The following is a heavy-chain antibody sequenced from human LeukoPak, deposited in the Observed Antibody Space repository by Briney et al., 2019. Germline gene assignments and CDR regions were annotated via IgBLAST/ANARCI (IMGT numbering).Heavy chain of an antibody. J-gene: IGHJ2*01. CDR1: GGSISSSSYY. Sequence: SETLSLTCTVSGGSISSSSYYWGWIRQPPGKGLEWIGSIYYSGSTYYNPSLKSRVTISVDTSKNQFSLKLSSVTAADTAVYYCARCPTHDSSGPWDWYFDLWGRGTLVTVSS. CDR3: ARCPTHDSSGPWDWYFDL. CDR2: IYYSGST. D-gene: IGHD3-22*01. V-gene: IGHV4-39*07.